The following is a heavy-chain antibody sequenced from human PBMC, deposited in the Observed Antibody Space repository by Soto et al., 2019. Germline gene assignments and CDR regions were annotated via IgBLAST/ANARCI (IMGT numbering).Heavy chain of an antibody. CDR1: GLSLSTSGEA. CDR2: IYWDDDK. D-gene: IGHD3-10*01. CDR3: VLDVSASPAGGFDP. J-gene: IGHJ5*02. Sequence: QITLKESGPTLVKPTQTLTLTCSFSGLSLSTSGEAVGWIRQPPGKALEWLALIYWDDDKLFNPTLKTRLTTTKDTSKNQVVLTLTNMDPVDTATYSCVLDVSASPAGGFDPWGQGILVTVSS. V-gene: IGHV2-5*02.